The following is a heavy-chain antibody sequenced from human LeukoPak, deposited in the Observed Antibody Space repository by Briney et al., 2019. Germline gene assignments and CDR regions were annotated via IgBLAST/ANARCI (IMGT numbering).Heavy chain of an antibody. Sequence: SETLSLTCTVSGGSISSSSYYWGWIRQPPGKGLEWIGSIYYSGSTYYNPYLKSRVTISVDTSKNQFSLKLSSVTAADTAVYYCATPGHYYDSSGPPGDYWGQGTLVTVSS. CDR3: ATPGHYYDSSGPPGDY. CDR1: GGSISSSSYY. V-gene: IGHV4-39*01. D-gene: IGHD3-22*01. J-gene: IGHJ4*02. CDR2: IYYSGST.